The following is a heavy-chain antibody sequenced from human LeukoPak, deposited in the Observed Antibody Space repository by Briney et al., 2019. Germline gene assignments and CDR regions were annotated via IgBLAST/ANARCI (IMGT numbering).Heavy chain of an antibody. Sequence: GGSLRLSCAVSGLTFRSYWMSWVRQAPGKGLEWVANINQDGSEKYFVDSVKGRFTISRDNAKNSLHLQMNTLRAEDTAVYYCARERDGGFFDYWGLGTLVTVSS. CDR1: GLTFRSYW. CDR3: ARERDGGFFDY. V-gene: IGHV3-7*01. D-gene: IGHD5-24*01. J-gene: IGHJ4*02. CDR2: INQDGSEK.